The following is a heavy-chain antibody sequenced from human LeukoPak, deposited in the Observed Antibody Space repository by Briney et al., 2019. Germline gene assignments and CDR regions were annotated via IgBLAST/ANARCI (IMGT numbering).Heavy chain of an antibody. Sequence: GGSLRLSCAASGFAFSSFAMGWVRQSPGKGLEWLSTTNGGGNTTFYADSVKGRFTISRDNSKNTLYLHMDSLRPDDTAIYYCTKELHVAVAVADYYYFYMDVWGRGTAVSVSS. D-gene: IGHD6-19*01. CDR1: GFAFSSFA. J-gene: IGHJ6*03. V-gene: IGHV3-23*01. CDR2: TNGGGNTT. CDR3: TKELHVAVAVADYYYFYMDV.